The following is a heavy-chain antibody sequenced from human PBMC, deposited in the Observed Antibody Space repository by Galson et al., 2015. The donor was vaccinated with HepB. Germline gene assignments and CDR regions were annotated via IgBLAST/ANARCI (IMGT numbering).Heavy chain of an antibody. Sequence: SLRLSCAASGFTFSSNAVGWVRQAPGKGLEWVSAMSGSGGSTYYADSVRGRYTISVDASKNQFSLKLSSVTAADTAVYYCARHHNSYDYGDYFPSIDYWGQGTLVTVSS. J-gene: IGHJ4*02. D-gene: IGHD4-17*01. CDR3: ARHHNSYDYGDYFPSIDY. V-gene: IGHV3-23*01. CDR2: MSGSGGST. CDR1: GFTFSSNA.